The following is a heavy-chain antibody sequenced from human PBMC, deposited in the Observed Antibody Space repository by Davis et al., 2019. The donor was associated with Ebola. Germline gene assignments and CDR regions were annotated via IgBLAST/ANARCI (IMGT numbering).Heavy chain of an antibody. V-gene: IGHV1-18*01. J-gene: IGHJ6*02. CDR1: GYTFTSYG. Sequence: ASVKVSCKASGYTFTSYGISWVRQAPGQGLEWMGWISAYNGNTNYAQKLQGRVTMTTDTSTSTAYMELRSLRSDDTAVYYCAREYGDYGSLYYHGMDVWGQGTTVTVSS. CDR2: ISAYNGNT. D-gene: IGHD4-17*01. CDR3: AREYGDYGSLYYHGMDV.